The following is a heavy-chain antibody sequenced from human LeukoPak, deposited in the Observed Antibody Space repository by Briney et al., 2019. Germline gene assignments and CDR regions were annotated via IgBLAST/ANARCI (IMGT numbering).Heavy chain of an antibody. J-gene: IGHJ4*02. CDR2: ISSGGSTI. V-gene: IGHV3-11*04. CDR3: ASHSSGFF. Sequence: GGSLRLSCAASGFTFSDYHMSWIRQAPGKGLEWVSYISSGGSTIYYADSVKGRFTISRDNAKNSLYLQMNSLRAEDTAVYYCASHSSGFFWGQGTLVTVSS. CDR1: GFTFSDYH. D-gene: IGHD6-19*01.